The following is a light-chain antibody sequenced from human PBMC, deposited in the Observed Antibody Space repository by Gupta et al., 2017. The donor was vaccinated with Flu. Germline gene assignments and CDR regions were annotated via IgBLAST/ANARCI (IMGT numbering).Light chain of an antibody. CDR3: AGCGDRCNGWV. V-gene: IGLV1-44*01. CDR1: TSTIAGDS. CDR2: YND. Sequence: SVLPQPPSVSGAPGQRATISCARGTSTIAGDSVHWYQRVPVTAPKLLIYYNDRRPSGVPDRFSGSKSATSASLAITGLQSEDEAEYYCAGCGDRCNGWVFGGGTKLTVL. J-gene: IGLJ3*02.